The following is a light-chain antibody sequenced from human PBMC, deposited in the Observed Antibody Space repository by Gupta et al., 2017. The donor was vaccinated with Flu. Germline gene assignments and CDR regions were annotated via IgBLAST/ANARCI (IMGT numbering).Light chain of an antibody. CDR3: AAWDDSPNAYV. CDR1: RANIGSNY. Sequence: QSVLTQPRSASGAAGQTVTISCSGSRANIGSNYVSWYQQVPGTAPKLLIHRNYERPSGVPARFSGSKSGTSASLAISGFQSEDEADYYCAAWDDSPNAYVFGTGTAVSIL. V-gene: IGLV1-44*01. CDR2: RNY. J-gene: IGLJ1*01.